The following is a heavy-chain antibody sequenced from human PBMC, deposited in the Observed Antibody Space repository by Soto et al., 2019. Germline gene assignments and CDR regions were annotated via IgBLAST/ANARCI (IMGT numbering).Heavy chain of an antibody. CDR1: GGTFSSSA. V-gene: IGHV1-69*12. D-gene: IGHD4-4*01. Sequence: QVQLVQSGAEMKEPGSSVKVSCKTSGGTFSSSAISWLRQAPGQGLEWMGGIIPLFRTTDYAQKFQGRVTIAADESTSTAYMELSTLRSEDTAVYYCARDNDRLQLGGNYYYILDVWGQGTTSTVSS. CDR2: IIPLFRTT. J-gene: IGHJ6*01. CDR3: ARDNDRLQLGGNYYYILDV.